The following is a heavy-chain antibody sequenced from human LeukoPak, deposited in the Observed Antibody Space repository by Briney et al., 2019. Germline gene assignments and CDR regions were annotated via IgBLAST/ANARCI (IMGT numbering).Heavy chain of an antibody. CDR2: IYYSGST. V-gene: IGHV4-59*01. J-gene: IGHJ4*02. D-gene: IGHD3-22*01. CDR3: ARVFPIYYDSSGYYYFDY. CDR1: GGSISSYY. Sequence: SETLSLTCTVSGGSISSYYWSWIRQPPGKGLEWIGYIYYSGSTNYNPSLKSRVTISVDTSKNQFSLKLSSVTAADTAVYYCARVFPIYYDSSGYYYFDYWGQGTLVTVSS.